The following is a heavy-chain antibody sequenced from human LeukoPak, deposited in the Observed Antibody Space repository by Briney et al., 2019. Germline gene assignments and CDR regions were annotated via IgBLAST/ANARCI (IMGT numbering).Heavy chain of an antibody. D-gene: IGHD1-14*01. CDR3: ARGVGPRTLDY. CDR1: GGSISSYY. Sequence: SETLSLTCTVSGGSISSYYWTWIRQPPGKGLEWIGYIYYIGSTNNNPSLKSRVTISVDTPKNQFSLKLSSVTAADTAVYYCARGVGPRTLDYWGQGTLVTVSS. J-gene: IGHJ4*02. CDR2: IYYIGST. V-gene: IGHV4-59*01.